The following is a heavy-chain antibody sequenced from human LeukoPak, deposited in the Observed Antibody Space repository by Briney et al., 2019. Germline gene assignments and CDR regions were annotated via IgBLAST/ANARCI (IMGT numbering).Heavy chain of an antibody. CDR3: ARVSLVRGAPDYHFDY. V-gene: IGHV4-4*07. Sequence: SETLSLTCTVSGDSISNYYWSWIRQPAGKGLEWIGRIYTSGSTNYNPSLKSRVTMSVDTSKNQFSLKLSSVTAADTAVYYCARVSLVRGAPDYHFDYWGQGTLVTVSS. CDR2: IYTSGST. J-gene: IGHJ4*02. D-gene: IGHD3-10*01. CDR1: GDSISNYY.